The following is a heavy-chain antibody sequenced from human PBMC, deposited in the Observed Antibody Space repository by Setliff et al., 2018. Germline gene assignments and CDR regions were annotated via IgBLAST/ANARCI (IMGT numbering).Heavy chain of an antibody. CDR3: ATDAYYDSLGYVF. V-gene: IGHV3-15*01. J-gene: IGHJ4*02. CDR1: GYIFTNYW. Sequence: GESLKISCKASGYIFTNYWIGWVRQMPGKGLEWVGHIKIINDGGTAEYAAVVKGRFTISRDDSENTLHLQMNSLKIDDTAVYYCATDAYYDSLGYVFWGQGTRVTVSS. D-gene: IGHD3-16*01. CDR2: IKIINDGGTA.